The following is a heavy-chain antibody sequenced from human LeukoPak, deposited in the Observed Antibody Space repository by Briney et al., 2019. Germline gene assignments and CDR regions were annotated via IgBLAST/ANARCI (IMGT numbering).Heavy chain of an antibody. CDR3: ARGYCSGGSCYPLKSIYYYYMDV. CDR2: INHSGST. V-gene: IGHV4-34*01. D-gene: IGHD2-15*01. Sequence: SETLSLTCAVYGGSFSGYYWNWIRQPPGKGLEWIGEINHSGSTNYNPSLMSRVTISVDTSKNQFSLKVTSVTAADTAVYYCARGYCSGGSCYPLKSIYYYYMDVWGEGTTVTFSS. J-gene: IGHJ6*03. CDR1: GGSFSGYY.